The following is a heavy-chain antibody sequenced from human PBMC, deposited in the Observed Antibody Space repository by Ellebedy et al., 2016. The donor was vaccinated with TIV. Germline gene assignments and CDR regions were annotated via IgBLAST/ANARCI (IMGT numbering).Heavy chain of an antibody. CDR3: VRDNDY. Sequence: GESLKISCAASGFTFSHYGIHWVRQAPGKGLEWVAMISHDGTNKYYGGSVTGRFTISRDNAKNSLYLEMSSLRDEDTAFYYCVRDNDYWGQGTLVTVSS. CDR1: GFTFSHYG. V-gene: IGHV3-33*05. CDR2: ISHDGTNK. J-gene: IGHJ4*02.